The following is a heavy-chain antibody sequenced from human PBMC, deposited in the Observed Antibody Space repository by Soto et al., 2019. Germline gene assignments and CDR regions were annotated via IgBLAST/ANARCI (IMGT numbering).Heavy chain of an antibody. CDR2: IYYSGST. D-gene: IGHD4-17*01. CDR1: GGSVSSGSYY. Sequence: PSETLSLTCTVSGGSVSSGSYYWSWIRQPPGKGLEWIGYIYYSGSTNYNPSLKSRVTISVDTSKNQFSLKLSSVTAADTAVYYCARVPNYGDYFYYFDYWGQGTLVTVSS. V-gene: IGHV4-61*01. J-gene: IGHJ4*02. CDR3: ARVPNYGDYFYYFDY.